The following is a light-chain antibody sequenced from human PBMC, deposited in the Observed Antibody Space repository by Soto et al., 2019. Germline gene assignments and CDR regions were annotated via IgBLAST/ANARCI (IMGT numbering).Light chain of an antibody. V-gene: IGKV1-5*03. Sequence: DIQMTQSPSTLSASVGDRVTITCRASQNINVWLAWYQQKPGKAAKLLIYKASSLESGVPSRFSGSGSGTEFTLTISSLQPDDFATYYCQQYNTYSTFGRGTKVDIK. CDR1: QNINVW. CDR3: QQYNTYST. J-gene: IGKJ1*01. CDR2: KAS.